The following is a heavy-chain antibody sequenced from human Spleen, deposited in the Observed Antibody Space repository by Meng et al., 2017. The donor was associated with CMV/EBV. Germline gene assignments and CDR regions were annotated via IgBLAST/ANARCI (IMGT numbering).Heavy chain of an antibody. V-gene: IGHV3-74*01. CDR3: AISPDYGMDV. J-gene: IGHJ6*02. Sequence: GESLKISCAASGFTFRYYCMHWVRQAPGKGLVWVSRINSDGSSTSYADSVKGRFTISRDNAKNTLYLQMNSLKVEDTAVYYCAISPDYGMDVWGHGTTVTVSS. CDR1: GFTFRYYC. CDR2: INSDGSST.